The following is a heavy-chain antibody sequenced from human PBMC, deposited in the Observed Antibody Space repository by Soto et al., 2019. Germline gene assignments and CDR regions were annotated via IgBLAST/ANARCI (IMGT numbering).Heavy chain of an antibody. CDR1: GYTFTSYG. V-gene: IGHV1-18*04. J-gene: IGHJ4*02. D-gene: IGHD3-3*01. Sequence: QVQLVQSGAEVKKPGASVKVSCKASGYTFTSYGISWVRQAPGQGLEWMGWISAYNGNTNYAQKLQGRATMTTDTSTSTAYMELRSLRSDDTAVYYCARDSGPYYDFWSGYSTLDYWGQGTLVTVSS. CDR3: ARDSGPYYDFWSGYSTLDY. CDR2: ISAYNGNT.